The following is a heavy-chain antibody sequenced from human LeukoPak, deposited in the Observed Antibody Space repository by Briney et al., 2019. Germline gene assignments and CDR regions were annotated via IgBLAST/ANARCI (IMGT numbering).Heavy chain of an antibody. D-gene: IGHD5-12*01. CDR3: AREPGDGGYDNFDY. Sequence: ASVKVSCKASGYTFTGYYMHWVRQAPGQGLEWMGWINPNNGGTHYAQKFQGRVTMTRDTSISTAYMERSRLRSDDTAVYYCAREPGDGGYDNFDYWGQGTLVTVSS. V-gene: IGHV1-2*02. CDR2: INPNNGGT. J-gene: IGHJ4*02. CDR1: GYTFTGYY.